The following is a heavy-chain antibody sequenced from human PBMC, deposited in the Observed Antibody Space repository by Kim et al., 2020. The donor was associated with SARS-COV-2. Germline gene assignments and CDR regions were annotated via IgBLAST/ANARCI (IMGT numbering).Heavy chain of an antibody. Sequence: GESLKISCKGSGYSFTSYWIGWVRQMPGKGLEWMGIIYPGDSDTRYSPSFQGQVTISADKSISTAYLQWSSLKASDTAMYYCARHPTSVTHPFYYFDYWGQGTLVTVSS. CDR2: IYPGDSDT. V-gene: IGHV5-51*01. J-gene: IGHJ4*02. D-gene: IGHD4-4*01. CDR3: ARHPTSVTHPFYYFDY. CDR1: GYSFTSYW.